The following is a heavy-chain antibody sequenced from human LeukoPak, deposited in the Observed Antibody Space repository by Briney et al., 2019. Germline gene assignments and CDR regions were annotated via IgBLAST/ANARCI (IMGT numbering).Heavy chain of an antibody. CDR3: ARGGSGTFHI. V-gene: IGHV3-74*01. Sequence: GGSLRLSCAASGFTFSGYWMHWVRQAPGKGLIWVSRINSDGGDTTYADSVRGRFTISRDNAKNTLYLQMNSLRADDTAVYYCARGGSGTFHIWGQGTNVTVSS. CDR2: INSDGGDT. J-gene: IGHJ3*02. D-gene: IGHD3-10*01. CDR1: GFTFSGYW.